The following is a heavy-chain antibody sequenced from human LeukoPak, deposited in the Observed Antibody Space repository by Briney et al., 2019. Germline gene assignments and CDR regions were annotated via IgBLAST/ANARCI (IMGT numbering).Heavy chain of an antibody. J-gene: IGHJ6*02. CDR2: IYPGDSDT. Sequence: GESLKISCQGSGYSFTSYWIGWERQMPGKGLEWMGIIYPGDSDTRYSPSFQGQVTISADKSISTAYLQWSSLKASDTAMYYCASKSYSYGLDYYYGMDVWGQGTTVTVSS. D-gene: IGHD5-18*01. CDR1: GYSFTSYW. CDR3: ASKSYSYGLDYYYGMDV. V-gene: IGHV5-51*01.